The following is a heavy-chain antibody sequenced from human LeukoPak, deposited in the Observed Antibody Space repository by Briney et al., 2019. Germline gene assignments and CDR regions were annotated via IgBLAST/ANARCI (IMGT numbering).Heavy chain of an antibody. V-gene: IGHV4-4*07. D-gene: IGHD3-22*01. Sequence: SETLSLTCTVSGGSISSYYWSWIRQPAGKGLEWIGRIYTSGSTNYNPSLKSRVTMSVDTSKNQFSLKLSSVTAADTAVYYCARERRDSSGYYLRGDAFDIWGQGTMVTVFS. CDR3: ARERRDSSGYYLRGDAFDI. CDR1: GGSISSYY. J-gene: IGHJ3*02. CDR2: IYTSGST.